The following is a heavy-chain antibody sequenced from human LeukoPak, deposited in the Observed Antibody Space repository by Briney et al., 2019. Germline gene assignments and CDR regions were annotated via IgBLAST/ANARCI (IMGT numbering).Heavy chain of an antibody. CDR1: GGSISSGGYS. CDR2: INHSGST. J-gene: IGHJ6*02. CDR3: ARPDFWAGMDV. V-gene: IGHV4-30-2*01. D-gene: IGHD3-3*01. Sequence: PSQTLSLTCAVSGGSISSGGYSWSWIRQPPGKGLEWIGYINHSGSTNYNPSLKSRVTISVDTSKNQFSLKLSSVTAADTAVYYCARPDFWAGMDVWGQGTTVTVSS.